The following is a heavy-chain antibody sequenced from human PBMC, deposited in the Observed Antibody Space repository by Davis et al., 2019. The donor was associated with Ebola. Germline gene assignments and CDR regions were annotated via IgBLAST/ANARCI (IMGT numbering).Heavy chain of an antibody. CDR2: ISAYNGNT. CDR1: GYTFTSYG. D-gene: IGHD6-13*01. V-gene: IGHV1-18*04. Sequence: AASVKVSCKASGYTFTSYGISWVRQAPGQGLEWMGWISAYNGNTNYAQKLQGRVTMTTDTSTSTAYMELRSLRSDDTAVYYCARDPYSSSTAAIMDVWGQGTTVTVSS. CDR3: ARDPYSSSTAAIMDV. J-gene: IGHJ6*02.